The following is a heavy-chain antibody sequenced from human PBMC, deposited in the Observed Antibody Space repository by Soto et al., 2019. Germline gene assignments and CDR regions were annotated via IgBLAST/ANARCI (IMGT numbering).Heavy chain of an antibody. CDR2: IYYSGST. J-gene: IGHJ3*02. Sequence: PSETLSLTCTVSGGSISSYYWSWIRQPPGKGLEWIGYIYYSGSTNYNPSLKSRVTISVDTSKNQFSLKLSSVTAADTAVYYCARARGWYDILTGYSNSDAFXIWGQGTMVTVSS. CDR3: ARARGWYDILTGYSNSDAFXI. D-gene: IGHD3-9*01. CDR1: GGSISSYY. V-gene: IGHV4-59*01.